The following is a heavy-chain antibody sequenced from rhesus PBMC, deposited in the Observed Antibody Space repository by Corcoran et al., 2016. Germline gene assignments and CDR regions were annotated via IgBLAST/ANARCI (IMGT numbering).Heavy chain of an antibody. CDR3: ARYSYGYVPDY. Sequence: QVQLQESGPGVVKPSETLSLTCAVSGGSFSSYWWSWIRQPPGKGLEWIGEINGNSGSTNYNPSLKSRVTISKDASKNQFSLKLSSVTAADTAVYYCARYSYGYVPDYWGQGVLVTVSS. CDR1: GGSFSSYW. J-gene: IGHJ4*01. V-gene: IGHV4-80*01. D-gene: IGHD5-36*01. CDR2: INGNSGST.